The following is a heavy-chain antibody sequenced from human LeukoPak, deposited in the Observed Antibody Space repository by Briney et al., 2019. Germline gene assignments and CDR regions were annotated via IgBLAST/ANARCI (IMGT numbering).Heavy chain of an antibody. D-gene: IGHD6-13*01. V-gene: IGHV4-59*01. CDR2: IYYSGST. CDR1: GGSISSYY. Sequence: KPSETLSLTCTVSGGSISSYYWSWIRQPPGKGLEWIGYIYYSGSTNYNPSLKSRVTISVDTSKNQFSLKLSSVTAADTAVYYCARGLMMAVAGRGEFHYWGQGTLVTASS. J-gene: IGHJ4*02. CDR3: ARGLMMAVAGRGEFHY.